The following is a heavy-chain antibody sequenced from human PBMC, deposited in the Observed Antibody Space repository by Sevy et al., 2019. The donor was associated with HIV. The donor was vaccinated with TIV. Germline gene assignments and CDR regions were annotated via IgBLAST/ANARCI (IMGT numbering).Heavy chain of an antibody. J-gene: IGHJ4*02. D-gene: IGHD7-27*01. CDR3: AKDIAGEGSRSYYFDY. CDR1: GFTFDDYT. CDR2: ITWDGGSP. Sequence: GGSLRLSCTASGFTFDDYTMDWVRQAPGKGLEWVSSITWDGGSPYYADSVKGRFTISRDNSKNSLYLQMNSLRPEDTALYYCAKDIAGEGSRSYYFDYRGQGTLVTVSS. V-gene: IGHV3-43D*03.